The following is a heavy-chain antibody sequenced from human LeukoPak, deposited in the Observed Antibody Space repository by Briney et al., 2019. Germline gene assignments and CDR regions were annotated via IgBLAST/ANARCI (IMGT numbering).Heavy chain of an antibody. J-gene: IGHJ4*02. D-gene: IGHD5-18*01. CDR3: ARGGGYSCGSPTAESFDY. V-gene: IGHV4-59*01. Sequence: PSETLSLTCTVSGGSISSYYWSWIRQPPGKGLEWIGYIYYSGSTNYNPSLKSRVTISVDTSKNQFSLKLSSVTAADTAVYYCARGGGYSCGSPTAESFDYWGQGTLVTVSS. CDR1: GGSISSYY. CDR2: IYYSGST.